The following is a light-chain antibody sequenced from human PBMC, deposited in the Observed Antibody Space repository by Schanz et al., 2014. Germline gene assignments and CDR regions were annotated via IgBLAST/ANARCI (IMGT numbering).Light chain of an antibody. J-gene: IGKJ1*01. CDR2: GAS. V-gene: IGKV3-15*01. Sequence: EIVMTQSPATLSVSPGERATLSCRASQSVSRNLAWYQQKPGQAPRLLIYGASTRATDIPARFSGSGSGTEFTLTISSLQSGDFAVYYCQQYSDWPRTFGQGTTVDNK. CDR1: QSVSRN. CDR3: QQYSDWPRT.